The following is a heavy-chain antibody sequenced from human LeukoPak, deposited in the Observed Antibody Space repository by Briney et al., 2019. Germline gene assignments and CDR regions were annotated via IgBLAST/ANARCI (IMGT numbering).Heavy chain of an antibody. CDR3: ARRDIVKGGFDY. V-gene: IGHV4-39*01. Sequence: SETLSLTCPVSGDSVNTRRYYWGWIRQPPGKGLEWIGSIYHSGSTYYEPSLRSRVTISIDTSRNQFSLNLTSVTAADTAVYFCARRDIVKGGFDYWGQGTLVTASS. D-gene: IGHD3-16*02. CDR2: IYHSGST. J-gene: IGHJ4*02. CDR1: GDSVNTRRYY.